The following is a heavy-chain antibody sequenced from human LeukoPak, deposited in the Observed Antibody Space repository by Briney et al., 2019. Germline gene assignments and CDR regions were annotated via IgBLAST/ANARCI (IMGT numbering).Heavy chain of an antibody. D-gene: IGHD3-16*02. CDR1: GFTFSSYW. Sequence: PGGSLRLSCAASGFTFSSYWISWVRQAPGKGLEWVANIKQDGSEKYYVDSVKGRFTISRDNAKNSLYLQMNSLRAEDTAVYYCARGDDYVWGSYLFDYWGQGTLVTVSS. V-gene: IGHV3-7*01. CDR2: IKQDGSEK. J-gene: IGHJ4*02. CDR3: ARGDDYVWGSYLFDY.